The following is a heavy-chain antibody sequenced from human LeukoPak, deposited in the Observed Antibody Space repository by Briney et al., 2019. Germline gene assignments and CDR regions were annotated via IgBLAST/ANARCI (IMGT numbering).Heavy chain of an antibody. J-gene: IGHJ4*02. D-gene: IGHD6-19*01. CDR2: IWYDGSKK. Sequence: PGRSLRLSCAASGFTFRSYGMHWVRQAPGKGLEWMAVIWYDGSKKYYADSVKGRFTISRDNSKNTLYLQMDSLRAEDTAVYYCGRVPGYSSGWSPGDYWGLGTLVTVSS. CDR3: GRVPGYSSGWSPGDY. CDR1: GFTFRSYG. V-gene: IGHV3-33*01.